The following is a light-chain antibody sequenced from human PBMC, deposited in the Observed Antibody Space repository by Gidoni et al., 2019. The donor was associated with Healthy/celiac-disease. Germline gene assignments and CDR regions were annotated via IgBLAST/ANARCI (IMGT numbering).Light chain of an antibody. CDR3: QQYGSSPPLT. CDR1: QSVSSSY. V-gene: IGKV3-20*01. CDR2: GAS. Sequence: VLTQSPCTLSLSPGERATLSCRASQSVSSSYLAWYQQKPGQAPRFLIYGASSRATGIPDRFSGSGSGTDFTLTISRLEPEDFAVYYCQQYGSSPPLTFGGGTKVEIK. J-gene: IGKJ4*01.